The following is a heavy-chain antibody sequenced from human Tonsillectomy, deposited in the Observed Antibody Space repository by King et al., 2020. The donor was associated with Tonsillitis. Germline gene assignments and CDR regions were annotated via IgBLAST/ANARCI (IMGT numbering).Heavy chain of an antibody. Sequence: QLQESGPGLVKPAETLSLTCNNYSISSGHYWAWIRQPPGKGLEWIASVSHSGATHYIPSLKSRITISVDTSTNQFSLRMISVTAADTAVYFCARVGVRTVIIDDAFDIWGQGTMVTISS. CDR3: ARVGVRTVIIDDAFDI. J-gene: IGHJ3*02. D-gene: IGHD3-10*01. CDR2: VSHSGAT. V-gene: IGHV4-38-2*02. CDR1: YSISSGHY.